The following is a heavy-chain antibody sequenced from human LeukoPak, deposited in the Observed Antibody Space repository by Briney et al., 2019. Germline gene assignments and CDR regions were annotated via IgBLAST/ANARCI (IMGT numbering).Heavy chain of an antibody. V-gene: IGHV3-48*03. Sequence: PGGSLRLSCAASGFTFSSYEMNWVRQAPGKGLEWVSYISISGSTIYYTDSVKGRFTISRDNAKNTLYLQMNSLRAEDTAIYYCAREIQAPGKTLDYWGQGALVTVSS. CDR2: ISISGSTI. CDR1: GFTFSSYE. CDR3: AREIQAPGKTLDY. J-gene: IGHJ4*02.